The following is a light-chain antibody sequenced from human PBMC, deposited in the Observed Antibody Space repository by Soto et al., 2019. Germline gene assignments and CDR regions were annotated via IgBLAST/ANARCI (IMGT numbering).Light chain of an antibody. Sequence: IVMTHSPATLSVSPGERATLSFRASHSVRSNLAWYQQKPGQAPRLLIDGASTRATGIPARFSGSGSGTDFTLTISSLQSEDFAVYYCQKYNKWPLTFGGGTKVDIK. V-gene: IGKV3-15*01. CDR3: QKYNKWPLT. CDR1: HSVRSN. J-gene: IGKJ4*01. CDR2: GAS.